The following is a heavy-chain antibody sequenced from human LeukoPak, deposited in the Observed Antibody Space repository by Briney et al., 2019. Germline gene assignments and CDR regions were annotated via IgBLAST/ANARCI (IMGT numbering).Heavy chain of an antibody. CDR2: INHSGST. J-gene: IGHJ3*02. CDR1: GGSFSGYY. V-gene: IGHV4-34*03. D-gene: IGHD3-16*01. CDR3: SGGNAFDI. Sequence: SETLSLTCAVYGGSFSGYYWSWIRQPPGKGLEWIGEINHSGSTNYNPSLKSRVTISVDTSKNQFSLKLSSVTAADMAVYYCSGGNAFDIWGQGTMVTVSS.